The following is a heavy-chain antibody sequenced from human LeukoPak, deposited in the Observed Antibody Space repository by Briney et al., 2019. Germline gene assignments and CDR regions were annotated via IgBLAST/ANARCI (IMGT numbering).Heavy chain of an antibody. D-gene: IGHD1-26*01. J-gene: IGHJ4*02. Sequence: GGSLRLSCAASGFTFSSYAMSWVRQPPGKGLEWVSAISGSGGSTYYADSVKGRFTIFRENSKNTLYLQMNSLRAEDTAVYYCAKTASLYSLQFDYWGQGTLVTVSS. CDR3: AKTASLYSLQFDY. CDR2: ISGSGGST. V-gene: IGHV3-23*01. CDR1: GFTFSSYA.